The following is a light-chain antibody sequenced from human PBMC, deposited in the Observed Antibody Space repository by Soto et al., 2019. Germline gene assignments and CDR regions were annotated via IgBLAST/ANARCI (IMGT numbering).Light chain of an antibody. CDR3: QSFDSSLSGWV. Sequence: QSVLTQPPSVSGAPGQRVTISCTGSSSNIGAGYDVHWYQQLPGTAPKLLVSGDTNRPSGAPDRFSGSKSGTSASLAITGLRAEDEADYYCQSFDSSLSGWVFGGGTKVTVL. J-gene: IGLJ3*02. CDR2: GDT. CDR1: SSNIGAGYD. V-gene: IGLV1-40*01.